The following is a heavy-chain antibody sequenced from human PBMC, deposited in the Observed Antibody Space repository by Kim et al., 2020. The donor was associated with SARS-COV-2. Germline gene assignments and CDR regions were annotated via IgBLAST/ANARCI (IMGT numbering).Heavy chain of an antibody. CDR2: IYYSGST. J-gene: IGHJ5*02. V-gene: IGHV4-59*13. CDR3: ARVLLLPSSMSNYRGVWFDP. D-gene: IGHD2-15*01. Sequence: SETLSLTCTVSGGSISSYYWSWIRQPPGKGLEWIGYIYYSGSTNYNPSLKSRVTISVDTSKNQFSLKLSSVTAADTAVYYCARVLLLPSSMSNYRGVWFDPWGQGTLVTVSS. CDR1: GGSISSYY.